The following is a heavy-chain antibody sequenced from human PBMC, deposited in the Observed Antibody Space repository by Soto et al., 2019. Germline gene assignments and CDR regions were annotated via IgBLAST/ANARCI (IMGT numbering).Heavy chain of an antibody. D-gene: IGHD1-26*01. CDR3: ARDLGVGAASDY. CDR1: GYTFTSYA. J-gene: IGHJ4*02. V-gene: IGHV1-3*01. CDR2: INAGNGNT. Sequence: QVQLVQSGAEVKKSGASVKVSCKASGYTFTSYAMHWVRQAPGQRLEWMGWINAGNGNTKYSQKFQGRVTITRDTSASTAYMELSSLRSEDTAVYYCARDLGVGAASDYWGQGTLVTVSS.